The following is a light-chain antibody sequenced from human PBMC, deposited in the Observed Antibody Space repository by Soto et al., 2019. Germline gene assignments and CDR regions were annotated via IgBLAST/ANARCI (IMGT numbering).Light chain of an antibody. J-gene: IGKJ2*01. V-gene: IGKV3-20*01. CDR1: QSVTSDY. CDR2: AAS. CDR3: QQYGSSPYT. Sequence: EIVLTQSPGTRSLSPGERATLSCRASQSVTSDYLAWYQRKPGQAPRLLIYAASNRATGIPDRFSGSGSGTDFTLTVSRLEPEDFAVYYCQQYGSSPYTFGQGTKLEIK.